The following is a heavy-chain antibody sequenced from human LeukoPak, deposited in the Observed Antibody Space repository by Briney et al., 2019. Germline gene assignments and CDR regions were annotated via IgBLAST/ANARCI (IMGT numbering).Heavy chain of an antibody. J-gene: IGHJ6*02. CDR3: ARAGDIVVVPAAIFMNDYYGMDV. D-gene: IGHD2-2*01. Sequence: SETLSLTCTVSGGSISSYYWSWIRQPPGKGLEWIGYIYYSGSTNYNPSLKSRVTISVDTSKNQFSLKLSSVTAADTAVYYCARAGDIVVVPAAIFMNDYYGMDVWGQGTTVTVSS. CDR2: IYYSGST. CDR1: GGSISSYY. V-gene: IGHV4-59*01.